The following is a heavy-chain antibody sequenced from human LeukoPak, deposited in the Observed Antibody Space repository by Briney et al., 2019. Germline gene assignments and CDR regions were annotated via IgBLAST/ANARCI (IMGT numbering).Heavy chain of an antibody. CDR3: AKGTYSSSSSGFDY. D-gene: IGHD6-6*01. CDR1: GFTFDDYA. CDR2: ISWNSGSI. Sequence: PGGSLRLSCAASGFTFDDYAMHWVRQAPGKGLEWVSGISWNSGSIGYADSVKGRFTISRDNAKNSLYLQMNSLRAEDMALYYCAKGTYSSSSSGFDYWGQGTLVTVSS. J-gene: IGHJ4*02. V-gene: IGHV3-9*03.